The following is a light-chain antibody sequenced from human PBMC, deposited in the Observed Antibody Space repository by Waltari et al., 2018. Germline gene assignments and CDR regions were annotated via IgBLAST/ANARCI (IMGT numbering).Light chain of an antibody. Sequence: DIQMTQSPSTLPASAGARVTSTCRASPGVSTWLAWYQQKPGKAPKLLIYDASSLESGVPLRFSGSGSGTEFTLTISSLQPDDFATYYCQQYNTYSRTFGGGTKVEIK. CDR3: QQYNTYSRT. CDR1: PGVSTW. V-gene: IGKV1-5*01. J-gene: IGKJ4*01. CDR2: DAS.